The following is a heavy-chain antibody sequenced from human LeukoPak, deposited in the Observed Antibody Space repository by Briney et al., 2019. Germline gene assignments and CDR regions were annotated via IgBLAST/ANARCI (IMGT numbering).Heavy chain of an antibody. D-gene: IGHD6-6*01. CDR2: ISSSSSSI. CDR3: ARGRGSSPGGFPYYFDY. Sequence: PGGSLRLSCAVSGFTFCSYSMNWVRQAPGEGLEWVSYISSSSSSISYADTVNGRFTISRDNAKNSLYLQMNSLIAEDTAVYYCARGRGSSPGGFPYYFDYWGQGTLVTVSS. V-gene: IGHV3-48*01. J-gene: IGHJ4*02. CDR1: GFTFCSYS.